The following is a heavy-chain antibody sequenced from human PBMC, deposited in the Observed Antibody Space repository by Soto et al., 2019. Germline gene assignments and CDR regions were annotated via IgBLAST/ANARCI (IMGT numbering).Heavy chain of an antibody. CDR3: ARVALYYDILTGYYTGTINYFDY. CDR1: GGSISSGGYY. Sequence: TSETLSLTCTVSGGSISSGGYYWSWIRQHPGKGLEWIGYIYYSGSTYYNPSLKSRVTISVDTSKNQFSLKLSSVTAADTAVYYCARVALYYDILTGYYTGTINYFDYWGQGTLVTVSS. V-gene: IGHV4-31*03. D-gene: IGHD3-9*01. CDR2: IYYSGST. J-gene: IGHJ4*02.